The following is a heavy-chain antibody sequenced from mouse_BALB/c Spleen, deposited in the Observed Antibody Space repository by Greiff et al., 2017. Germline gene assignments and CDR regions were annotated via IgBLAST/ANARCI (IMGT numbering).Heavy chain of an antibody. CDR3: ARGGILINGFIFAY. V-gene: IGHV2-6-7*01. CDR2: IWGDGST. D-gene: IGHD1-2*01. CDR1: GFSLTGYG. J-gene: IGHJ3*01. Sequence: VQLQQSGPGLVAPSQSLSITCTASGFSLTGYGVNWVRQPPGKGLEWLGMIWGDGSTDYNSALKSRLSISKDNSKNQVFLKMNSLQTDDTARYYFARGGILINGFIFAYWGQGTLVTVSA.